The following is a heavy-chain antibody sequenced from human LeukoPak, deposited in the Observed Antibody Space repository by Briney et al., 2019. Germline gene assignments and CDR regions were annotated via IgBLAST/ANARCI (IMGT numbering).Heavy chain of an antibody. CDR2: IKSDGSST. V-gene: IGHV3-74*03. CDR1: GFTVSSNY. CDR3: VRSDWFDP. Sequence: PGGSLRLSCAASGFTVSSNYMSWVRQAPGKGLVWVSRIKSDGSSTTYADSVKGRFTVSRDNAKNTLYLQMNSLRAEDTAVYYCVRSDWFDPWGQGTLVTVSS. J-gene: IGHJ5*02.